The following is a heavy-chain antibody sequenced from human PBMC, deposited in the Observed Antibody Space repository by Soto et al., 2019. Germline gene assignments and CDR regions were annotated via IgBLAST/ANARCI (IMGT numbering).Heavy chain of an antibody. CDR2: ISAGGGSS. CDR1: GFTFSSYA. Sequence: PCGCLRLSCAACGFTFSSYAMDWVRQAPGKGLEWVSAISAGGGSSYYADSVKGRFTISRDNSKNTLYLQMNSLRAEDTAVYYCAKPLGATVYYSMGVWGQGTTVTVSS. CDR3: AKPLGATVYYSMGV. V-gene: IGHV3-23*01. J-gene: IGHJ6*02. D-gene: IGHD1-26*01.